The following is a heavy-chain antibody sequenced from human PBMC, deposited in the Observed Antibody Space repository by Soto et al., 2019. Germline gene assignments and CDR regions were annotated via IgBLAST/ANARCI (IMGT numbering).Heavy chain of an antibody. D-gene: IGHD3-22*01. CDR1: GYTFTSYY. Sequence: ASVKVSCKASGYTFTSYYMHWVRQAPGQGLEWMGIINPSGGSTNYAQKFQGRVTITADESTSTAYMELSSLRSEDTAVYYCAVYHYYDSSGYYYRTRNYYYYYGMDVWGQGTTVTVSS. V-gene: IGHV1-46*01. CDR2: INPSGGST. J-gene: IGHJ6*02. CDR3: AVYHYYDSSGYYYRTRNYYYYYGMDV.